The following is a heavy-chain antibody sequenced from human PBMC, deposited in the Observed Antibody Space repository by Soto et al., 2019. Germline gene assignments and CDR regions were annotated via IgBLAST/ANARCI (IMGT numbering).Heavy chain of an antibody. CDR3: ARASTTVTTSRYFQH. CDR2: ISGYNGNT. V-gene: IGHV1-18*01. D-gene: IGHD4-17*01. J-gene: IGHJ1*01. Sequence: QVQLVQSGAEVKKPGASVKVSCKASGYTFTSYGIIWVRQAPGQGLEWMGWISGYNGNTNYAQKLQGRVTMTTDTSXXTAYMELSSLRSDDTAVYYCARASTTVTTSRYFQHWGQGTLVTVSS. CDR1: GYTFTSYG.